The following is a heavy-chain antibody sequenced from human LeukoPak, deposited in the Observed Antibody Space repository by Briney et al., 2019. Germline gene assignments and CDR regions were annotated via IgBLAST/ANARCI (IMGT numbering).Heavy chain of an antibody. CDR2: INHSGST. CDR1: GGSSSGYY. V-gene: IGHV4-34*01. CDR3: ARGLGIAARTPPQYYYYYYGMDV. Sequence: SETLSLTCAVYGGSSSGYYWSWIRQPPGKGLEWIGEINHSGSTNYNPSLKSRVTISVDTSKNQFSLKLSSVTAADTAVYYCARGLGIAARTPPQYYYYYYGMDVWGQGTTVTVSS. D-gene: IGHD6-25*01. J-gene: IGHJ6*02.